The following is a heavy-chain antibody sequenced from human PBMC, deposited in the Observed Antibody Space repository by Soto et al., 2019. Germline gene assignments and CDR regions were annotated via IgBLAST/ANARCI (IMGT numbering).Heavy chain of an antibody. CDR2: ISGSGGTI. CDR3: AKDQVAARRYYYYGMDV. V-gene: IGHV3-23*01. Sequence: GGSLRLSCVASGFTFSNYAMSWVRQAPGKGLEWVSGISGSGGTIYYADSVKGRFTISRDNSKNTLYLQMNSLRAEDTAIYFCAKDQVAARRYYYYGMDVWGQGTTVTVSS. CDR1: GFTFSNYA. J-gene: IGHJ6*02. D-gene: IGHD6-6*01.